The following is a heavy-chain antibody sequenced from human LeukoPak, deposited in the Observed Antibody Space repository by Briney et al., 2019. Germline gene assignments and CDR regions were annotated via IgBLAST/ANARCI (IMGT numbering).Heavy chain of an antibody. J-gene: IGHJ4*02. D-gene: IGHD2-21*02. V-gene: IGHV4-39*01. CDR1: GGSISSSSYY. CDR2: IYYSGST. Sequence: TAPETLSLTCTVSGGSISSSSYYWGWIRQPPGKGLEWTGSIYYSGSTYYNPSLKSGVTISVDTSKNQFSLKLSSVTAADTAVYYCARLPVAMVSWSFCGGDCYFDYWGQGTLVTVSS. CDR3: ARLPVAMVSWSFCGGDCYFDY.